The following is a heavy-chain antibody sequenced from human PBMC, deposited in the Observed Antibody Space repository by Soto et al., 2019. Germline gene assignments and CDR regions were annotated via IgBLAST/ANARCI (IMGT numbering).Heavy chain of an antibody. J-gene: IGHJ6*03. D-gene: IGHD2-15*01. V-gene: IGHV3-74*01. CDR3: ARGDCVGGSCYSLAGSFYYYMDV. Sequence: EVQLVESGGGLVQPGGSLRLSCAASGFTFSNYWMYWVRQAPGKGLVWVSRTNSDGSTSSYADSVKGRFTISRDNAKTTLYLQMNSLGAEDTAVYYCARGDCVGGSCYSLAGSFYYYMDVWGKGTTVTVFS. CDR2: TNSDGSTS. CDR1: GFTFSNYW.